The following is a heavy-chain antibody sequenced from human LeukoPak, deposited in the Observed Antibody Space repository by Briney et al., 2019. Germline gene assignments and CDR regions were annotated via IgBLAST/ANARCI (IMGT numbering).Heavy chain of an antibody. D-gene: IGHD3-16*01. CDR1: GGSIRSYY. CDR2: IYYSGST. J-gene: IGHJ4*02. Sequence: PSETLSLTCTVSGGSIRSYYWSWIRQPPGKGLEWIGYIYYSGSTNYNPSLKSRVTISVDTSKNQFSLKLSSVTAADTAVYYCARGPDCDYVWGRYMFDYWGQGTLVTVSS. CDR3: ARGPDCDYVWGRYMFDY. V-gene: IGHV4-59*01.